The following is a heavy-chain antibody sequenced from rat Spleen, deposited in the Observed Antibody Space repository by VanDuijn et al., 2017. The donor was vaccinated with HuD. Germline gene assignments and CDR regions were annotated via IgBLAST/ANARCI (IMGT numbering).Heavy chain of an antibody. CDR3: ARGYNYFDY. V-gene: IGHV5-7*01. Sequence: EVQLVESGGGSVQPGRSMKLSCAASGFTFSDYYMAWVRQAPTKGLEWVATISYDGSSTYYRDSVKGRFTISRDNAKSTLYLQMDSLRSEDTATYYCARGYNYFDYWGQGVMVTVSS. CDR1: GFTFSDYY. J-gene: IGHJ2*01. CDR2: ISYDGSST. D-gene: IGHD1-11*01.